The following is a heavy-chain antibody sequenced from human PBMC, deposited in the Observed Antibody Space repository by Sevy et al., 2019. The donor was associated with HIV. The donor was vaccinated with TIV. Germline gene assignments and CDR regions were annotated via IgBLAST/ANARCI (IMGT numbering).Heavy chain of an antibody. J-gene: IGHJ6*02. CDR3: ARRGYSYGYVGYYYYGMDV. D-gene: IGHD5-18*01. V-gene: IGHV3-7*01. CDR2: IKQDGSEK. CDR1: GFTFSSYW. Sequence: EGSLRLSCAASGFTFSSYWMSWVRQAPGKGLEWVANIKQDGSEKYYVDSVKGRFTISRDNAKNSLYLQMNSLRAEDTAVYYCARRGYSYGYVGYYYYGMDVWGQGTTVTVSS.